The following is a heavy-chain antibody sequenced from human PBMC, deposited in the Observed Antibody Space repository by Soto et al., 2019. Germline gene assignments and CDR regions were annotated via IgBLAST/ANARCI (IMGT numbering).Heavy chain of an antibody. Sequence: ASVKISCKASGYTFTSYGISWVRRAPGQGLEWMGWISAYNGNTNYAQKLQGRVTMTTDTSTSTAYMELRSLRSDDTAVYYCARDLISNSGYSNWFEPWGQGTLVTVSS. V-gene: IGHV1-18*01. J-gene: IGHJ5*02. D-gene: IGHD3-22*01. CDR2: ISAYNGNT. CDR1: GYTFTSYG. CDR3: ARDLISNSGYSNWFEP.